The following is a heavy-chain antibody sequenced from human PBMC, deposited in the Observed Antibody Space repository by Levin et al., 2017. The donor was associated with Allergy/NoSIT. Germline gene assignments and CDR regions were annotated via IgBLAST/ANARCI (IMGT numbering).Heavy chain of an antibody. J-gene: IGHJ6*02. D-gene: IGHD3-10*01. Sequence: SVKVSCKASGGTFSSYAISWVRQAPGQGLEWMGGIIPIFGTANYAQKFQGRVTITADKSTSTAYMELSSLRSEDTAVYYCAREGVTHGSYYYDYGMDVWGQGTTVTVSS. CDR3: AREGVTHGSYYYDYGMDV. V-gene: IGHV1-69*06. CDR1: GGTFSSYA. CDR2: IIPIFGTA.